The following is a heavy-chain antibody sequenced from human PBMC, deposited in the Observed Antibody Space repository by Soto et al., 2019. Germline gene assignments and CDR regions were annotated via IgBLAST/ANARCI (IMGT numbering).Heavy chain of an antibody. J-gene: IGHJ4*02. CDR2: IYWDDDK. CDR1: GFSLSTSGVG. D-gene: IGHD3-9*01. Sequence: QITLKESGPTLVKPTQTLTLTCTFSGFSLSTSGVGVGWIRQPPGKSLEWLALIYWDDDKRYSPSLKRRLTITKDNSKNKVVLTLPQMDPVDTATYSGSNMGLYSDLLTGYSWTIDYWGQGTLVTVSS. CDR3: SNMGLYSDLLTGYSWTIDY. V-gene: IGHV2-5*02.